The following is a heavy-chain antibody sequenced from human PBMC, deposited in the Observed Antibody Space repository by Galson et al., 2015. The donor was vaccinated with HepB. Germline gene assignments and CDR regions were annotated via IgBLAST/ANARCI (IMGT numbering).Heavy chain of an antibody. CDR1: GFTFSSYS. CDR2: ISSSSSTI. Sequence: SLRLSCAASGFTFSSYSMNWVRQAPGKGLEWVSYISSSSSTIYYADSVKGRFTISRDNAKNSLYLQMTSLRDEDTAVYYCARDISSGDYYDSMSYFDYWGQGTLVTVSS. D-gene: IGHD3-22*01. J-gene: IGHJ4*02. V-gene: IGHV3-48*02. CDR3: ARDISSGDYYDSMSYFDY.